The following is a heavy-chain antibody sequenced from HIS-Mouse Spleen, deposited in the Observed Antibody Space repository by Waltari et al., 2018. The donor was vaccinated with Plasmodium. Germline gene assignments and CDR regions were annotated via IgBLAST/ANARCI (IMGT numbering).Heavy chain of an antibody. D-gene: IGHD3-9*01. Sequence: QVQLQQWGAGLLKPPETLSLTCAVYGGSFSGSYWSWIRQPPGKGLEWIGEIKHSGSTNYNPSLKSRVTISVDTSKNQFSLKLSSVTAADTAVYYCARAPIRDAFDIWGQGTMVTVSS. V-gene: IGHV4-34*01. CDR1: GGSFSGSY. CDR2: IKHSGST. CDR3: ARAPIRDAFDI. J-gene: IGHJ3*02.